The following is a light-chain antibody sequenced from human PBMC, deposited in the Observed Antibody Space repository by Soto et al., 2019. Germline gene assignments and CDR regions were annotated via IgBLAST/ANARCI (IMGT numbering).Light chain of an antibody. V-gene: IGKV3-11*01. CDR1: QSVNSH. Sequence: EIVLTQSPATLSLSPGERATLSCRASQSVNSHLAWYQQKRGQAPRPLIYDASNRATGIPARFSGSGSGTDFTLTISSLEPEDFAVYYCQQRSNWPRAFGQGTRLEI. CDR3: QQRSNWPRA. J-gene: IGKJ5*01. CDR2: DAS.